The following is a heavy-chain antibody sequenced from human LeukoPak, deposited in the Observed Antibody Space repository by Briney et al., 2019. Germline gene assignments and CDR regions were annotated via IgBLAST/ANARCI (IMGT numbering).Heavy chain of an antibody. J-gene: IGHJ4*02. V-gene: IGHV3-48*01. CDR2: ISSSNI. CDR3: AREGGFDY. CDR1: GFIFSTYS. Sequence: GGSLRLSCAASGFIFSTYSMSWVRQAPGKGLEWVSYISSSNIYYADSVKGRFTISRDNAKNSLYLQMNGLRAEDTAVYYCAREGGFDYWGQGTLVTVSS. D-gene: IGHD3-16*01.